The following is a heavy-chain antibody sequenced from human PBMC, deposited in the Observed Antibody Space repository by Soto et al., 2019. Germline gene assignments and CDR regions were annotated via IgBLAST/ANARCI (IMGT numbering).Heavy chain of an antibody. J-gene: IGHJ6*02. D-gene: IGHD6-13*01. CDR3: AKASGSSWYSACYYYGMDV. Sequence: QVQLVESGGGVVQPGRSLRLSCAASGFTFSSYGMHWVRQAPGKGLEWVAVISYDGSNKYYADSVKGRFTISRDNSKNTLYLQMNSLRAEDTAVYYCAKASGSSWYSACYYYGMDVWGQGTTVTVSS. CDR1: GFTFSSYG. CDR2: ISYDGSNK. V-gene: IGHV3-30*18.